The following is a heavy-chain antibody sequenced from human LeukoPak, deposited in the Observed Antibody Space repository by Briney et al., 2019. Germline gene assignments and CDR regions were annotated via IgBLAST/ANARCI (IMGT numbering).Heavy chain of an antibody. CDR3: AREPRYCSGGSCYSDAFDI. Sequence: PSETLSLTCTVSGGSISSSSYYWGWIRQPPGKGLEWIGYIYYSGSTYYNPSLKSRVTISVDTSKNQFSLKLSSVTAADTAVYYCAREPRYCSGGSCYSDAFDIWGQGTMVTVSS. D-gene: IGHD2-15*01. CDR2: IYYSGST. V-gene: IGHV4-31*03. J-gene: IGHJ3*02. CDR1: GGSISSSSYY.